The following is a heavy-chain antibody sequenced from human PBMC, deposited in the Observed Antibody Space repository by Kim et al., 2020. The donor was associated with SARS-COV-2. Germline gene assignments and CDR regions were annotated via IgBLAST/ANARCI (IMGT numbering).Heavy chain of an antibody. CDR3: AKLRGTSNSAYGLCYFD. CDR1: GFTSNNYA. D-gene: IGHD3-22*01. Sequence: GGSLRLSCAASGFTSNNYAMRWVRQAPGKGLEWVSGISGSGGTTYYADSVKGRFTISRDNSKNTLYLQMNSLRAEDTAVYYCAKLRGTSNSAYGLCYFD. CDR2: ISGSGGTT. V-gene: IGHV3-23*01. J-gene: IGHJ4*03.